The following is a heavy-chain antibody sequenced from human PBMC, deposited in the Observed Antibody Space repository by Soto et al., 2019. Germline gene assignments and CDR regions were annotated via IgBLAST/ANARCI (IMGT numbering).Heavy chain of an antibody. V-gene: IGHV3-30-3*01. CDR2: ISYDGSNK. D-gene: IGHD6-13*01. CDR3: ARGPETGIAAAGDAFDI. CDR1: GFTFSSYA. J-gene: IGHJ3*02. Sequence: GALRLSCAASGFTFSSYAMHWVRQAPGKGLEWVAVISYDGSNKYYADSVKGRFTISRDNSKNTLYLQMNSLRAEDTAVYYCARGPETGIAAAGDAFDIWGQGTMVTVSS.